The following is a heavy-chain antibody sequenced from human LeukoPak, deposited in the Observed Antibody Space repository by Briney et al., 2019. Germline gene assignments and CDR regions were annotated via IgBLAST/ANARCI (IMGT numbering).Heavy chain of an antibody. CDR3: AKQSYARSLGE. Sequence: GGSLRLSCAASGFTFSNFAMIWVRQAPGKGLECVSTLSGENALTYYAESVKGRFTISRDNSKNTLYLQMSSLRVEDTAVYYCAKQSYARSLGEGGPGTLVSVSS. CDR2: LSGENALT. V-gene: IGHV3-23*01. D-gene: IGHD2-8*01. J-gene: IGHJ4*02. CDR1: GFTFSNFA.